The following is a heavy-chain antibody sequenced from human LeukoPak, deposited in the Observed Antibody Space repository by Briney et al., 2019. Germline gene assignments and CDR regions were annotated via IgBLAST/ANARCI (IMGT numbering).Heavy chain of an antibody. D-gene: IGHD3-22*01. V-gene: IGHV4-59*01. Sequence: SETLSLTCTVSSGSISNYYWSWIRQPPGKGLEWIGYIYYSGSTNYNPSLKSRVTISVDTSKNQFSLKLSSVTAADTAVYYCARKTDSSGSGDYWGQGTLVTVSS. CDR2: IYYSGST. CDR3: ARKTDSSGSGDY. CDR1: SGSISNYY. J-gene: IGHJ4*02.